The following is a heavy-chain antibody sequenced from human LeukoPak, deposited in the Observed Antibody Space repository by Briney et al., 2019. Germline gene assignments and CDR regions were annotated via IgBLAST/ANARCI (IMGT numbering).Heavy chain of an antibody. CDR2: IRSSSSYI. V-gene: IGHV3-21*01. Sequence: PGGSLRLSCAASGFTFSSYSMNWVRQAPGKGLEWVSSIRSSSSYIYYADSLKGRFTISRDNAKNSLYLQMNSLRAEDSAVYYCARVSPNTVTTLQYFDYWGQGTLVTVSS. J-gene: IGHJ4*02. CDR1: GFTFSSYS. CDR3: ARVSPNTVTTLQYFDY. D-gene: IGHD4-17*01.